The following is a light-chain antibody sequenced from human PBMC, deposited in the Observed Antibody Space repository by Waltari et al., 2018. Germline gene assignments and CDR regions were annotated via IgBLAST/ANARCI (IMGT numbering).Light chain of an antibody. CDR3: QDYNTYT. V-gene: IGKV1-5*03. CDR2: KES. Sequence: DIQMTQSPSTLSASVGDRVTITCRASKRISPWLAWFQQKPGKAPKHLIYKESILQSGVPSRFSGSGAVTEYTLTISSLQPDDLATYYCQDYNTYTFGQGTKVGIK. J-gene: IGKJ1*01. CDR1: KRISPW.